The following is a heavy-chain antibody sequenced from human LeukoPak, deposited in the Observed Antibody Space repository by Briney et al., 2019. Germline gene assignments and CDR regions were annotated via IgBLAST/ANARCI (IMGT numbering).Heavy chain of an antibody. CDR3: AKDNPIEQVPGLGPGY. Sequence: GGSLRLSCSASGFDFSSHGMHWVRQAPGKGLEWVTFIQYDGSIKYYADSVKGRFTISRDNSKNTLYLQMNSLRAEDTAVYFCAKDNPIEQVPGLGPGYRGQGTLVTVSS. V-gene: IGHV3-30*02. CDR2: IQYDGSIK. J-gene: IGHJ4*02. D-gene: IGHD1-14*01. CDR1: GFDFSSHG.